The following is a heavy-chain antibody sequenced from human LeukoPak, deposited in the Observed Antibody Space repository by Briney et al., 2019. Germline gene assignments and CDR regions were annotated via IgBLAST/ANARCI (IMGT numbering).Heavy chain of an antibody. CDR2: IYPGDSDT. J-gene: IGHJ6*02. CDR1: GYSFTSYW. D-gene: IGHD2-21*02. CDR3: ARQRTTAAYHFYNMDV. V-gene: IGHV5-51*01. Sequence: GESLKISCKGSGYSFTSYWIGWVRQMPGKGLEWMGIIYPGDSDTRYSPSFQGQVTISADKSISTAYLQWSSLKASDTATYYCARQRTTAAYHFYNMDVWGQGTTVTVSS.